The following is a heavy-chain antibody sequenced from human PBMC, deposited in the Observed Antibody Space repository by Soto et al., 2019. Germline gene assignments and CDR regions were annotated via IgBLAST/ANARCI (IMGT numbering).Heavy chain of an antibody. CDR1: ADTRSIIDYY. CDR2: RSYNGGT. J-gene: IGHJ4*02. CDR3: ARQGIVVFWRGFDY. Sequence: PSETLSLTCTVSADTRSIIDYYWGWIRQPPGKGRHWIGSRSYNGGTFYNPSLKGRVAIAVDTSNRQSSLQVNSVTAADTAVYYCARQGIVVFWRGFDYWGEGSPVTAPQ. V-gene: IGHV4-39*01. D-gene: IGHD3-22*01.